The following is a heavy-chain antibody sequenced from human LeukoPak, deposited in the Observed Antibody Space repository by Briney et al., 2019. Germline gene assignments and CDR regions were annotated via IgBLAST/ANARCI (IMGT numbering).Heavy chain of an antibody. D-gene: IGHD3-22*01. CDR2: ISYSGIT. CDR3: ARLHYYDSY. Sequence: SETLSLTCTVSGGSISSSSYYRGWIRQPPGKGLEWIGSISYSGITYYNPSLKSRVTISVDTSKNQFSLKLSSVTAADTAVYYCARLHYYDSYWGQGTLVTVSS. V-gene: IGHV4-39*07. J-gene: IGHJ4*02. CDR1: GGSISSSSYY.